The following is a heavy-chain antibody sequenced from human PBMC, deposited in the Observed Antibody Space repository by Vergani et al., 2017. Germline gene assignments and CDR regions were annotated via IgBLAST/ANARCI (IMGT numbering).Heavy chain of an antibody. J-gene: IGHJ4*02. Sequence: EVQLVESGGGLVQPGRSLRLSCVVSGFRSDDYAMHWVRQAPGKGLGWVSGISGNSDGIVYADSVTGRFTISSDNAKNTLYLQMNSLKTEDTALYYCAKDDTNYPKFGRFEYWGQGALVTVSS. D-gene: IGHD4/OR15-4a*01. CDR3: AKDDTNYPKFGRFEY. CDR2: ISGNSDGI. V-gene: IGHV3-9*02. CDR1: GFRSDDYA.